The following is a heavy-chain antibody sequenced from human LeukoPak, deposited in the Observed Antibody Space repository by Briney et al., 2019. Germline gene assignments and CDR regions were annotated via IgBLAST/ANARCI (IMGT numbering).Heavy chain of an antibody. CDR1: GFTFSSYW. D-gene: IGHD3-10*01. J-gene: IGHJ3*02. Sequence: GGSLRLSCAASGFTFSSYWMSWVRQAPGKGLEWVANIKQDGSEKYYVDSVKGRFTISRDNAKNSLYLQMNSLRAEDTAVYYCARDPNYGSGSYYSDVFDIWGQGTMVTVSS. CDR3: ARDPNYGSGSYYSDVFDI. V-gene: IGHV3-7*01. CDR2: IKQDGSEK.